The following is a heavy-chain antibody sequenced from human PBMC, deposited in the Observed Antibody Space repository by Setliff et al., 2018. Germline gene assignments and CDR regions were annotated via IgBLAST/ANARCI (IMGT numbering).Heavy chain of an antibody. Sequence: SETLSLTCTVSGGSISSGDYYWSWIRQPPGKGLEWIGYIYYSGSTYYNPSLKSRVTMTTDTSTSTAYMELRSLRSDDTAVYYCARSYTVTTLDYWGQGTLVTVSS. D-gene: IGHD4-4*01. CDR3: ARSYTVTTLDY. CDR1: GGSISSGDYY. J-gene: IGHJ4*02. V-gene: IGHV4-30-4*02. CDR2: IYYSGST.